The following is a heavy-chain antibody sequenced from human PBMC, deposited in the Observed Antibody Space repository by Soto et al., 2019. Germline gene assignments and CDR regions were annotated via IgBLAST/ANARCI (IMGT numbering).Heavy chain of an antibody. Sequence: QVQLVQAGAEVKKPGASVKVSCKASGYTFNRSALNWVRPAPGQRLEWMGWLTAGDGNTQYSQEFKGRVTITSDTSASTAYMELSSLRSEDTAVYYCARDSIETSSGWYEFVASNWFDPCGQGTLVPVSS. CDR3: ARDSIETSSGWYEFVASNWFDP. D-gene: IGHD6-19*01. CDR2: LTAGDGNT. J-gene: IGHJ5*02. V-gene: IGHV1-3*01. CDR1: GYTFNRSA.